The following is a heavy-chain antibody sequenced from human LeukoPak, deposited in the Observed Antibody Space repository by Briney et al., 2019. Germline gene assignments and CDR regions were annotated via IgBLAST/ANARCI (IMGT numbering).Heavy chain of an antibody. CDR3: ATNRERITIFGVVSPFDY. CDR1: GYTLTELS. D-gene: IGHD3-3*01. V-gene: IGHV1-24*01. CDR2: FDPEDGET. Sequence: ASVRVSCKVSGYTLTELSMHWVRQAPGKGLEWMGGFDPEDGETIYAQKFQGRVTMTEDTSTDTAYIELSSLRSEDTAVYYCATNRERITIFGVVSPFDYWGQGTLVTVSS. J-gene: IGHJ4*02.